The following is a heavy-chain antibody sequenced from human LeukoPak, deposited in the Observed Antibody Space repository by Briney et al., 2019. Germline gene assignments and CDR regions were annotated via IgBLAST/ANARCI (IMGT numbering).Heavy chain of an antibody. CDR3: ARDGYYYDSSGYHHGGDYFDY. J-gene: IGHJ4*02. CDR2: INPSGGST. D-gene: IGHD3-22*01. V-gene: IGHV1-46*01. Sequence: ASVKVSCKASGYTFTSYYMHWVRQAPGQGLEWMGIINPSGGSTSYAQKFQGRVTMTRDTSTSTVYMELSSLRSEDTAVYYCARDGYYYDSSGYHHGGDYFDYWGQGTLVTVPS. CDR1: GYTFTSYY.